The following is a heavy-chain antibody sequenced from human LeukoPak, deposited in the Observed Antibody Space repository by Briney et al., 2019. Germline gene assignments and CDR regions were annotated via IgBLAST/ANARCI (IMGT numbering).Heavy chain of an antibody. CDR1: GYTFTSYG. J-gene: IGHJ4*02. D-gene: IGHD3-9*01. Sequence: ASVKVSCKASGYTFTSYGISWVRQAPGQGLEGMGWISAYNGNTNYAQKLQGRVTMTTDTSTSTAYMELRSLRSDDTAVYYCAREYRPNYDILTGYTAPLDYWGQGTLVTVSS. CDR3: AREYRPNYDILTGYTAPLDY. CDR2: ISAYNGNT. V-gene: IGHV1-18*01.